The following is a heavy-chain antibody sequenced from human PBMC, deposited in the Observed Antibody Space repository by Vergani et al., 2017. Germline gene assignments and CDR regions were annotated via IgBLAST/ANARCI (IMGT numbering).Heavy chain of an antibody. CDR3: ARDLYYDSSGYYGSECGY. Sequence: QVQLVQSGAEVKKPGASVKVSCKASGYTFTSYGLSWVRQAPGQGLEWMGWISAYNGNTTYAQKLQGRVTMATDTSTSTAYMELRSLRSDATAVYYCARDLYYDSSGYYGSECGYWGQGTLVTVSS. CDR1: GYTFTSYG. D-gene: IGHD3-22*01. CDR2: ISAYNGNT. V-gene: IGHV1-18*04. J-gene: IGHJ4*02.